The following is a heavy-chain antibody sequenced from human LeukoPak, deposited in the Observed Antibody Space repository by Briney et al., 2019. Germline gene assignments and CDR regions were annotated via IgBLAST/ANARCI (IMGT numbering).Heavy chain of an antibody. CDR2: ITGGGDYT. CDR1: RFSFSTSA. V-gene: IGHV3-23*01. Sequence: GGSLRLSCAASRFSFSTSAMSWVRQAPGKGLEWVSAITGGGDYTYYADSVKGRFTISRDNPKNAVYLQMISVRAEDTAVYYCAKGYRGIEAFDVWGQGTMVTVSS. CDR3: AKGYRGIEAFDV. J-gene: IGHJ3*01. D-gene: IGHD2-2*02.